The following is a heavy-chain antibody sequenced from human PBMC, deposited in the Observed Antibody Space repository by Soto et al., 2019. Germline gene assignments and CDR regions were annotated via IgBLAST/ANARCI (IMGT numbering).Heavy chain of an antibody. Sequence: ASVKVSCKASGYTFTSYGISWVRQAPGQGLEWMGWISAYNGNTNYAQKLQGRVTMTTDTSTSTAYMELRSLRSDDTAVYYCARSSYSSSWYLAYYDYGMDVWGQGTTVTVSS. CDR1: GYTFTSYG. J-gene: IGHJ6*02. CDR3: ARSSYSSSWYLAYYDYGMDV. D-gene: IGHD6-13*01. CDR2: ISAYNGNT. V-gene: IGHV1-18*01.